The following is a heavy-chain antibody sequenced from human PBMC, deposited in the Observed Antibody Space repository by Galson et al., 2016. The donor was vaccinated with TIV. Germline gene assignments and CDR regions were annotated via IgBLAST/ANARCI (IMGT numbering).Heavy chain of an antibody. J-gene: IGHJ6*03. CDR3: ARVPQIYDYYMDV. Sequence: SVKVSCKASGDIFRSYGISWVRQAPGQGLEWMGAIIPLFGTVKYEQTFQGRLTITTDESTGTVYMELSGLTSEDTAIYYCARVPQIYDYYMDVWGKGTTVTVSS. V-gene: IGHV1-69*05. CDR2: IIPLFGTV. CDR1: GDIFRSYG.